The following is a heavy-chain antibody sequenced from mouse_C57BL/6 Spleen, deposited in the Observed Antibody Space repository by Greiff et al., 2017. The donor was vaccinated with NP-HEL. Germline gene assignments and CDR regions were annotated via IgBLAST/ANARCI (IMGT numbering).Heavy chain of an antibody. J-gene: IGHJ1*03. Sequence: QVQLQQPGAELVRPGSSVKLSCKASGYTFTSYWMHWVKQRPIQGLEWIGNIDPSDSETHYNQKFKDKATLTVDKSSSTAYMQLSSLTSEDSAVYYCARSGYYGSSYSWYFDVWGTVTTVTVSS. CDR1: GYTFTSYW. D-gene: IGHD1-1*01. CDR2: IDPSDSET. CDR3: ARSGYYGSSYSWYFDV. V-gene: IGHV1-52*01.